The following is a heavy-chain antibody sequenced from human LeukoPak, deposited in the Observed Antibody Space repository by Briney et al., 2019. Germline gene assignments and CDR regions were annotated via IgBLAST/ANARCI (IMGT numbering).Heavy chain of an antibody. D-gene: IGHD2-15*01. V-gene: IGHV4-31*11. CDR3: ASPLYCTGDSCYDK. CDR2: IYTSGTT. Sequence: SETLSLTCAVYGGSFSGYYWSWIRQHPGKGLEWIGYIYTSGTTYYNPSLKSRVTISIDASKNQLSLKLTSVTAADTAVYYCASPLYCTGDSCYDKWGQGTLVTVSS. J-gene: IGHJ4*02. CDR1: GGSFSGYY.